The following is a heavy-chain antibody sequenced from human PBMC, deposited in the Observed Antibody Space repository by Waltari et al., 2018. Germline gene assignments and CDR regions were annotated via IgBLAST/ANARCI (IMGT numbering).Heavy chain of an antibody. V-gene: IGHV3-30*18. CDR1: GFTFRSYG. D-gene: IGHD2-2*02. CDR3: AKASYCSSTSCYKVFDY. CDR2: ISYDGSNK. Sequence: QVQLVESGGGVVQPGRSLRLSCAASGFTFRSYGLHWVRRAPGKGLEWVAVISYDGSNKYYADSVKGRFTISRDNSKNTLYLQMNSLRAEDTAVYYCAKASYCSSTSCYKVFDYWGQGTLVTVSS. J-gene: IGHJ4*02.